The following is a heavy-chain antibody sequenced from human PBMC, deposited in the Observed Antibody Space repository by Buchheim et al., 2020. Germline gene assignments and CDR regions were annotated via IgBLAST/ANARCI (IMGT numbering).Heavy chain of an antibody. CDR1: GFSITSGGVC. CDR3: ARIPNYYASSGYFDY. Sequence: QVTLRESGPALVKPAQTLTLTCSLSGFSITSGGVCVSWIRQPPGKALEWLARIGWDDEEGSRPSLKSRLIISKDTSKNQVVLTVTNVDPEDTATYYCARIPNYYASSGYFDYWGQG. D-gene: IGHD3-22*01. V-gene: IGHV2-70*15. J-gene: IGHJ4*02. CDR2: IGWDDEE.